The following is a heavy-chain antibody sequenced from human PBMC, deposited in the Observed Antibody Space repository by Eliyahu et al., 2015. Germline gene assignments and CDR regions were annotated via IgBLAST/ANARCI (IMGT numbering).Heavy chain of an antibody. Sequence: QVQLVESGGGLVKPGGSLRLSCAAXGFPFSXXXMXXXRQAPGKGLEWVSYISSSSSYTNYADSVKGRFTISRDNAKNSLYLQMNSLRAEDTAVYYCARDYVIAAAGRASGYYYGMDVWGQGTTVTVSS. CDR3: ARDYVIAAAGRASGYYYGMDV. D-gene: IGHD6-13*01. J-gene: IGHJ6*02. CDR2: ISSSSSYT. CDR1: GFPFSXXX. V-gene: IGHV3-11*06.